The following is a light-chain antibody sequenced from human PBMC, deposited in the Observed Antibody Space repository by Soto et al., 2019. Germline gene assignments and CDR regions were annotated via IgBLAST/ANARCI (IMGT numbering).Light chain of an antibody. Sequence: EIVMTQSPATLSVSPGERATLSCRASQSVSSNLAWYQQKPGQAPRLLIYGASTRATGIPARFSGSGSGTEFTLTISSLQSEDFAVYYCQQNNNWPWAFDQGTKVEIK. CDR3: QQNNNWPWA. V-gene: IGKV3-15*01. CDR2: GAS. CDR1: QSVSSN. J-gene: IGKJ1*01.